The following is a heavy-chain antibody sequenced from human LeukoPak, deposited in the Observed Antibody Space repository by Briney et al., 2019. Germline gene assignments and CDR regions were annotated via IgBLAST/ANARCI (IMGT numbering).Heavy chain of an antibody. CDR2: INPNSGGT. CDR1: GYTFTGYY. Sequence: APVKPCCKASGYTFTGYYMHWVRQAPGQGLEWMGWINPNSGGTNYAQKFQGRVTMTRDTSISTAYMELSRLRSDDTAVYYCARDYRGWLQRRAFDYWGQGTMVTVSS. D-gene: IGHD5-24*01. V-gene: IGHV1-2*02. J-gene: IGHJ4*02. CDR3: ARDYRGWLQRRAFDY.